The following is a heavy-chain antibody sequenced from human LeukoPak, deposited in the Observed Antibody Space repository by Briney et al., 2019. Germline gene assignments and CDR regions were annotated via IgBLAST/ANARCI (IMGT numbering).Heavy chain of an antibody. D-gene: IGHD1-20*01. CDR1: GLTFSSSW. J-gene: IGHJ4*02. CDR3: STLTSRGLSDS. CDR2: IKSKADGETI. V-gene: IGHV3-15*07. Sequence: KTGGSLRLSCAVSGLTFSSSWMDWVRQAPGKGLEWVGRIKSKADGETIDYAAPVKGRFTFSRDDSKNMLYLQMNSLKSEDTAVYYCSTLTSRGLSDSWGQGTLVTVSS.